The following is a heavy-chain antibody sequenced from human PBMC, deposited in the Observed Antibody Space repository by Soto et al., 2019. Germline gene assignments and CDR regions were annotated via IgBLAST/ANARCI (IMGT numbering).Heavy chain of an antibody. CDR2: INSDGSST. J-gene: IGHJ4*02. D-gene: IGHD4-17*01. CDR1: GFTFSSYW. Sequence: EVQLVESGGGLVQPGGSLRLSCAASGFTFSSYWMHWVRQAPGKGLVWVSRINSDGSSTSYADSVKGRFTISRDNAKNTRYLQMNSLRAEDTAVYYCARDLHDYGDTMRPYSFDYWGQGTLVTVSS. V-gene: IGHV3-74*01. CDR3: ARDLHDYGDTMRPYSFDY.